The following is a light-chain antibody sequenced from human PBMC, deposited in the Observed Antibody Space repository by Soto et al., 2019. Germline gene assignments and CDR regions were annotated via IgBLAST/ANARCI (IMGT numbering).Light chain of an antibody. Sequence: QSVLAQPPSASGSPGQSVTISCTGTSSDVGGYNYVPWYQQHPGKAPKLMIYEVSKRPSGVPDRLSGSKSGNTASLTVSGLQAEDEADYYCSSYAGGNSFFGTGTKV. J-gene: IGLJ1*01. CDR3: SSYAGGNSF. CDR2: EVS. V-gene: IGLV2-8*01. CDR1: SSDVGGYNY.